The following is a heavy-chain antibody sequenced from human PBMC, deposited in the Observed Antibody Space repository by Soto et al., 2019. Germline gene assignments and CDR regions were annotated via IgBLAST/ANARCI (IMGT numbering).Heavy chain of an antibody. D-gene: IGHD3-22*01. CDR2: INSDGSAT. V-gene: IGHV3-74*01. CDR1: GFIFSNPW. CDR3: TTDSIRFFEH. J-gene: IGHJ4*02. Sequence: GGSLRLSCAASGFIFSNPWMNWVRQVPGKGLVWVSRINSDGSATFYADSVKGRFTMSRDNDKNTLYLQMNSLRAEDTAVYYYTTDSIRFFEHGGQGTLVTVSS.